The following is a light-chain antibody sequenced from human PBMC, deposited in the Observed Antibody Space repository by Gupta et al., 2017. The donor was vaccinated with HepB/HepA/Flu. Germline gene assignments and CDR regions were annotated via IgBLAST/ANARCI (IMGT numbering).Light chain of an antibody. V-gene: IGKV3-15*01. J-gene: IGKJ1*01. CDR3: RQYNRSPLWT. Sequence: DIVMTQSTVSLSVSPVGRAAPSCRGSGSGSSSGSWYRQKPGEDPSLLIYCKSTRAASIPARCSGSGAATDFTLTISSLQSEDFAVYYCRQYNRSPLWTFGQGTKVEIK. CDR1: GSGSSS. CDR2: CKS.